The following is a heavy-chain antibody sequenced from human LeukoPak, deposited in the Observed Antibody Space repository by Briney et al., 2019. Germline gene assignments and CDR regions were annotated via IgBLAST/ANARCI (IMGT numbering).Heavy chain of an antibody. CDR2: INHSGST. Sequence: SETLSLTCAVYGGSFSAYYWSWLRQPPGKGLEWIGEINHSGSTNYNPSLKSRVTISVDTSKNRFSLKLTSVTAADTAVYYCARGPHLVRHYMDVWGKGTTVIVSS. D-gene: IGHD2-2*01. CDR1: GGSFSAYY. J-gene: IGHJ6*03. V-gene: IGHV4-34*01. CDR3: ARGPHLVRHYMDV.